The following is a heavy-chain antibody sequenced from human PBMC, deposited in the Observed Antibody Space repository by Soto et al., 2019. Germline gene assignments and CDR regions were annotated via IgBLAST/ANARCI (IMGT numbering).Heavy chain of an antibody. CDR2: IGGSGSDT. CDR1: GLTFSNYA. J-gene: IGHJ4*02. V-gene: IGHV3-23*01. Sequence: VGSLRLSCTASGLTFSNYAMSWVRQAPGKGLEWVSIIGGSGSDTYYADSVKGRFTVSRDNSKNTQYVQMNSLRDEDTAVYYCAETSSYGNYYFDYWGPGTLVTVSS. CDR3: AETSSYGNYYFDY. D-gene: IGHD4-17*01.